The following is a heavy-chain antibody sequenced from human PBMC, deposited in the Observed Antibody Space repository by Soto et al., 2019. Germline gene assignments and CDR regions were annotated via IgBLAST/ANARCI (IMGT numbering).Heavy chain of an antibody. V-gene: IGHV4-59*01. D-gene: IGHD2-2*01. CDR2: IYYSGST. CDR3: ARDGGERYCSSTSCYHYYYYGMDV. CDR1: GGYISSYY. Sequence: SSETLSLTCTVSGGYISSYYWSWIRHPPGKGLEWVGYIYYSGSTNYNPSLKSRVTISVDTSKNQFSLKLSSVTAADTAVYYCARDGGERYCSSTSCYHYYYYGMDVWGQGTTVTVSS. J-gene: IGHJ6*02.